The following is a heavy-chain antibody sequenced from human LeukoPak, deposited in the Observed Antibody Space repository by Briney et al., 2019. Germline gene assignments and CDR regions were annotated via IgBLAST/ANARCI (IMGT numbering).Heavy chain of an antibody. V-gene: IGHV1-69*05. Sequence: GASVKVSCKASGGTFSSYAISWVRQAPGQGLEWMGGIIPIFGTANYAQKFQGRVTITTDESTSTAYMELSSLRSEDTAVYYCARGYCSGGSCFRDAFDIWGQGTMVTVSS. D-gene: IGHD2-15*01. CDR1: GGTFSSYA. CDR2: IIPIFGTA. J-gene: IGHJ3*02. CDR3: ARGYCSGGSCFRDAFDI.